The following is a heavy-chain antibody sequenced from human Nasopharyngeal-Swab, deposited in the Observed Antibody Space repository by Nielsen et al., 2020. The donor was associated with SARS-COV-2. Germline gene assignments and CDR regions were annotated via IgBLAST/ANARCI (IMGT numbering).Heavy chain of an antibody. Sequence: VRQMPGKGLEWVGFIRSKAYGGTTEYAASVKGRFTISRDDSKSIAYLQMNSLKTEDTAVYYCTRGGDCSGGSRRTWIQLWADYWGQGTLVTVSS. CDR2: IRSKAYGGTT. CDR3: TRGGDCSGGSRRTWIQLWADY. D-gene: IGHD2-15*01. V-gene: IGHV3-49*02. J-gene: IGHJ4*02.